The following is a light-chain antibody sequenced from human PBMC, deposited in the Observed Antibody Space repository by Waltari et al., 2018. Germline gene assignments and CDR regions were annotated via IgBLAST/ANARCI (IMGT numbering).Light chain of an antibody. Sequence: QMTQSPSSLSASVGDRVTITCQASQDINNYLNWYQQKPGKAPKLLIYDGSTLQPGVPSRFSGSGFATESTLTISSLQPEDIATYYCQQYDNLGLTFGGGTRVEIK. CDR1: QDINNY. V-gene: IGKV1-33*01. J-gene: IGKJ4*01. CDR2: DGS. CDR3: QQYDNLGLT.